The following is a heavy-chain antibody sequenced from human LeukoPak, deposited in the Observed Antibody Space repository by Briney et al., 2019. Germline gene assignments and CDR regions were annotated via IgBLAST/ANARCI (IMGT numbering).Heavy chain of an antibody. J-gene: IGHJ4*02. V-gene: IGHV4-4*07. CDR3: ARGSSGWYSIDY. D-gene: IGHD6-19*01. CDR2: IYSSGST. Sequence: SETLSLTCTVSGGSINNYYWSWIRQPAGKGLEWIGRIYSSGSTNYNPSLQSRVTMSVDTSKNQLSLKLSSVTAADTAVYYCARGSSGWYSIDYWGQGTLVTVSS. CDR1: GGSINNYY.